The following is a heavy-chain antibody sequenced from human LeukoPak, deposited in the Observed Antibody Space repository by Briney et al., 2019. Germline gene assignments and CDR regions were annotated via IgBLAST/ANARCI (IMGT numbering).Heavy chain of an antibody. CDR3: ARSLRGRYRSWWHFDH. D-gene: IGHD6-13*01. CDR1: GGSISSSSYY. CDR2: IYYSGST. V-gene: IGHV4-39*01. J-gene: IGHJ4*02. Sequence: SETLSLTCTVSGGSISSSSYYWGWIRQPPGKGLEWIGSIYYSGSTYYNPSLKSRVTISVDTSKNQFSLQLNSVTPEDTAVYYCARSLRGRYRSWWHFDHWGQGTLVTVSS.